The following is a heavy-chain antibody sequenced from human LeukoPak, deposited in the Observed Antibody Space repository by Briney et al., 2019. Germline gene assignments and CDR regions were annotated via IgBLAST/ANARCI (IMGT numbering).Heavy chain of an antibody. J-gene: IGHJ6*03. V-gene: IGHV4-34*01. CDR1: GGSFSGYY. Sequence: SETLSLTCAVYGGSFSGYYWSWIRQPPGKGLEWIGEINHSGSTNYNPSLKSRVTISVDTSKNQFSLKLSSVTAADTAVYYCARLVGYGSGSYYKFYYMDVWGKGTTVTISS. CDR2: INHSGST. CDR3: ARLVGYGSGSYYKFYYMDV. D-gene: IGHD3-10*01.